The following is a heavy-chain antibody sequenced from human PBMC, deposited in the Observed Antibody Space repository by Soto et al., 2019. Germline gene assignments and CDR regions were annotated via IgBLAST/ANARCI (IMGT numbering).Heavy chain of an antibody. Sequence: SETLFLPFPVSGGSLNSYYWSWVRQPPGKGLEWIGYIYYSGSTNYNPSLKSRVTISVDTSKNQFSLKLSSVTAADTAVYYCARNWNYYNWFDPWGQGTLVTVSS. CDR3: ARNWNYYNWFDP. V-gene: IGHV4-59*01. CDR1: GGSLNSYY. J-gene: IGHJ5*02. D-gene: IGHD1-7*01. CDR2: IYYSGST.